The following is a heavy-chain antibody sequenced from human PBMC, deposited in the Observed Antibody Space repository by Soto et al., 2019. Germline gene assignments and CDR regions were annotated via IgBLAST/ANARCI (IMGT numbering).Heavy chain of an antibody. J-gene: IGHJ6*02. CDR1: GYTFTSYD. D-gene: IGHD1-26*01. V-gene: IGHV1-8*01. CDR2: MNPNSGNT. CDR3: EEGGGGAAGSYYGLDV. Sequence: GASVKVSCKASGYTFTSYDINWVRQATGQGLEWMGWMNPNSGNTGYAQKFQGRVTITADRSTSTAYMELSSLRSEDTAVYYCEEGGGGAAGSYYGLDVWGQGTTVTVSS.